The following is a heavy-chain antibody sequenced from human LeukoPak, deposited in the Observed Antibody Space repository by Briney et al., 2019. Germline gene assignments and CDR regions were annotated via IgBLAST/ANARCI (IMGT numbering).Heavy chain of an antibody. J-gene: IGHJ4*02. CDR3: ARAEGYYGSGSNFDY. CDR2: INPNSGGT. CDR1: GYTFTGYY. D-gene: IGHD3-10*01. V-gene: IGHV1-2*02. Sequence: ASVKVSCKASGYTFTGYYMHWVRQAPGQGLEWMGWINPNSGGTNYAQKFQGRVTMTRDTSISTAYMELSRLRSDDTAVYYCARAEGYYGSGSNFDYWGQGTLVTVSS.